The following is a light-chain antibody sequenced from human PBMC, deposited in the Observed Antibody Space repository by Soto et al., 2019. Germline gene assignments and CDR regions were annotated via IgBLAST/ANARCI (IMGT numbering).Light chain of an antibody. V-gene: IGKV3-15*01. J-gene: IGKJ1*01. CDR1: QSVGGN. Sequence: EIVMTQSPATLSVSPGERATLSCRASQSVGGNLAWYQQRPGQAPRLLIYGASTRATGIPARFSGSGSGTEFTLTISSLQPDDFATYYCQQYNSYSRTFGQGTKVEIK. CDR3: QQYNSYSRT. CDR2: GAS.